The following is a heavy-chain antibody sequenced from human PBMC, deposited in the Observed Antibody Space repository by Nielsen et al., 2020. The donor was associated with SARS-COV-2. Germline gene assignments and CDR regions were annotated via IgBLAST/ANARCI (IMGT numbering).Heavy chain of an antibody. D-gene: IGHD1-1*01. Sequence: GGSLRLSCAASGFTFRDFYVSWIRQGPGKGLDWLAYISGDGATIYHADSVKGRFTISRDNAKSSVYLHMDSLRVEDTALYYCARVQADTTLAPFDYWGQGTPVTVSS. CDR1: GFTFRDFY. CDR3: ARVQADTTLAPFDY. J-gene: IGHJ4*02. V-gene: IGHV3-11*04. CDR2: ISGDGATI.